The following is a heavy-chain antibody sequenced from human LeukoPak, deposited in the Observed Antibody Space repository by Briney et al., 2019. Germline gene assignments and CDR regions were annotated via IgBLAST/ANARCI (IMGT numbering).Heavy chain of an antibody. V-gene: IGHV4-61*01. J-gene: IGHJ4*02. CDR3: ARTGSTGGY. D-gene: IGHD1-1*01. Sequence: PSETLSLTCTVSGGSVSGGKYYCSWIRQSPGKGLEWIGYIHYSGSTVYNPSLKSRVTMSIDTSKNQFSLNLSSVTAADTAVYYCARTGSTGGYWGQGTLVTVSS. CDR2: IHYSGST. CDR1: GGSVSGGKYY.